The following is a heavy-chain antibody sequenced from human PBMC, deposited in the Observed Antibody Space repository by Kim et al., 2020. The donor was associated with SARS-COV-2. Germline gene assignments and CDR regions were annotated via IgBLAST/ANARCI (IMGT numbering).Heavy chain of an antibody. J-gene: IGHJ5*02. V-gene: IGHV1-69*13. CDR2: IIPIFGTA. D-gene: IGHD6-13*01. CDR3: ARELGAAAGDDP. Sequence: SVKVSCKASGGTFSSYAISWVRQAPGQGLEWMGGIIPIFGTANYAQKFQGRVTITADESTSTAYMELSSLRSEDTAVYYCARELGAAAGDDPWGQGTLVTVSS. CDR1: GGTFSSYA.